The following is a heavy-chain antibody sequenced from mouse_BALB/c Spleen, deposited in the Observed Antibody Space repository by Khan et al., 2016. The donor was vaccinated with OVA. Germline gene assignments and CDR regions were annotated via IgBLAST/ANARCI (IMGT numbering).Heavy chain of an antibody. CDR3: ARGYYGDPFAY. V-gene: IGHV5-4*02. Sequence: EVELVESGGGLVKPGGSLKLSCAASGFTFSDYYMYWVRQTPEKRLEWIATISDGGNYTYYPDSVKGRFTISRDDAKNNLYLQMSRLKSEDTAMYYCARGYYGDPFAYWGQGTLVTVSA. CDR1: GFTFSDYY. J-gene: IGHJ3*01. D-gene: IGHD2-13*01. CDR2: ISDGGNYT.